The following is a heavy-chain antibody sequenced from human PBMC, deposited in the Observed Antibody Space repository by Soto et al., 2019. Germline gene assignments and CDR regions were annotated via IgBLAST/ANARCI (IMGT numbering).Heavy chain of an antibody. V-gene: IGHV3-23*01. J-gene: IGHJ4*02. Sequence: GGSLRLSCAASGFTFSSYAMSWVRQAPGKGLEWVSAISGSGGSTYYADSVKGRFTISRDNSKNTLYLQMNSLRAEDTAVYYCAKVWMDYGDPEGYFDYWGQGTLVTVSS. D-gene: IGHD4-17*01. CDR3: AKVWMDYGDPEGYFDY. CDR2: ISGSGGST. CDR1: GFTFSSYA.